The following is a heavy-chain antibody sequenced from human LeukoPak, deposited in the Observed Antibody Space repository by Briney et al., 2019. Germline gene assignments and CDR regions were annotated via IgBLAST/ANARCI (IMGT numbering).Heavy chain of an antibody. D-gene: IGHD3-22*01. V-gene: IGHV3-30*18. Sequence: PGRSLRLSCAASGFTFSSYGMHWVRQAPGKGLEWVAVISYDGSNKYYADSVKGRFTISRDNSKNTLYLQMNSLRAEDTAVYYCAKDIKSYYYDSSGLDYWGQGTLVTVSS. J-gene: IGHJ4*02. CDR2: ISYDGSNK. CDR3: AKDIKSYYYDSSGLDY. CDR1: GFTFSSYG.